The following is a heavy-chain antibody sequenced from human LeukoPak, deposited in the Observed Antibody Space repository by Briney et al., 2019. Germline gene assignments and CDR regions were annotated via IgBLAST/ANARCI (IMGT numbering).Heavy chain of an antibody. D-gene: IGHD2-2*01. Sequence: AETLSLTCTLSGPSITNYCCSWVRQPPGKGLEWIGYIYYNWRTNYNPSLKSRVTISLDTSKNQFSLKLSSVTAADTDVYYWARGADCSSTSCYGHWFDPWGQGTLVTVSS. CDR3: ARGADCSSTSCYGHWFDP. CDR1: GPSITNYC. V-gene: IGHV4-59*01. CDR2: IYYNWRT. J-gene: IGHJ5*02.